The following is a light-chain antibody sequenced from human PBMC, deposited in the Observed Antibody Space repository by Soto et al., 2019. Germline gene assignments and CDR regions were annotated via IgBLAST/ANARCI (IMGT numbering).Light chain of an antibody. J-gene: IGKJ4*01. CDR2: KAS. Sequence: DIQMTQSPSTLSASVGDRVTITCRASQSISSWLAWYQQKPGKDPKLLIYKASSLESGVPSRFSGSGSGTEFTLIISSLQPDDFATYYCQQYNSYPRSTFGGGTKVEIK. V-gene: IGKV1-5*03. CDR3: QQYNSYPRST. CDR1: QSISSW.